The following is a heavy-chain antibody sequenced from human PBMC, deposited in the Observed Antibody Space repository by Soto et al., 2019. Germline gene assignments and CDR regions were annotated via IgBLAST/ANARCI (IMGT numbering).Heavy chain of an antibody. D-gene: IGHD6-6*01. Sequence: LKSPCKGSGYRFTDHWIGWVRQMPGKGLEWMGVIYAGDSDVRITPSFQGQVTISVDKSINTAYLQWSSLKASDTAFYYCATRHSSPSYDFWGQGTLVTVSS. CDR3: ATRHSSPSYDF. CDR1: GYRFTDHW. CDR2: IYAGDSDV. V-gene: IGHV5-51*01. J-gene: IGHJ4*02.